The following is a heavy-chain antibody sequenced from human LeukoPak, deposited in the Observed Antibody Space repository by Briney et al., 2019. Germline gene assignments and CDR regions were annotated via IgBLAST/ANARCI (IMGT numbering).Heavy chain of an antibody. V-gene: IGHV4-30-2*01. D-gene: IGHD6-13*01. J-gene: IGHJ5*02. CDR3: ARDFGSSWYLRGSGWFDP. CDR2: IYHSGST. CDR1: GGSISSGGYY. Sequence: SQTLSLTCTVSGGSISSGGYYWSWIRQPPGKGLEWIGYIYHSGSTYYNPSLKSRVTISVDRSKNQFSLKLSSVTAADTAVYYCARDFGSSWYLRGSGWFDPWGQGTLVTVSS.